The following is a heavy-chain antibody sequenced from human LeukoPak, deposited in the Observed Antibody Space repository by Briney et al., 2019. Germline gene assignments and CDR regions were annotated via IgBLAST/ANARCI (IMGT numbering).Heavy chain of an antibody. D-gene: IGHD3-22*01. Sequence: SETLSLTCAVSGGSISSSNWWSWVRQPPGKGLEWIGEIYHSGSTNYNPSLKSRVTISVDTSKNQFYLKLSSVTAADTAVYYCARDSSGPIDYWGQGTLVTVSS. CDR3: ARDSSGPIDY. V-gene: IGHV4-4*02. CDR2: IYHSGST. CDR1: GGSISSSNW. J-gene: IGHJ4*02.